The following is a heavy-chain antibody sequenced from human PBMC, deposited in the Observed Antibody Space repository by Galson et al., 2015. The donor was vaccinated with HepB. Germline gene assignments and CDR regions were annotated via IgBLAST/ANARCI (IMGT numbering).Heavy chain of an antibody. D-gene: IGHD6-6*01. CDR3: ARAEARGSGIAARLFH. V-gene: IGHV1-69*13. CDR2: IIPIFGTA. J-gene: IGHJ4*02. CDR1: GGTFSSYA. Sequence: SVKVSCKASGGTFSSYAISWVRQAPGQGLEWMGGIIPIFGTANYARKFQGRVTITADESTSTAYMELSSLRSEDTAVYYCARAEARGSGIAARLFHWGQGTLVTVSS.